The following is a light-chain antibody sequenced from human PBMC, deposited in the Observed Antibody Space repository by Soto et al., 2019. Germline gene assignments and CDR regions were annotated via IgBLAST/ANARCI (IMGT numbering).Light chain of an antibody. J-gene: IGKJ1*01. V-gene: IGKV3-20*01. CDR2: GAS. Sequence: EIVLTQSPGTLSLSPGERATLSCRASQSVSSSYLAWYQQKPGQTPRLLIYGASSRATGIPDRFSGRGTGTAVTLTFSRLEPENFAVYYCQQYGSSPWTFGQGTKVDIK. CDR3: QQYGSSPWT. CDR1: QSVSSSY.